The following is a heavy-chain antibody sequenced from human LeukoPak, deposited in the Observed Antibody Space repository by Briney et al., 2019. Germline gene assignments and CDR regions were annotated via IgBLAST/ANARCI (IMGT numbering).Heavy chain of an antibody. CDR3: ARDLGRVGSSGWYPYSWFDP. Sequence: GASVKVSCKASGYTFTSYGISWVRQAPGRGLEWMGWISAYNGNTNYAQKLQGRVTMTTDTSTSTAYMELRSLRSDDTAVYYCARDLGRVGSSGWYPYSWFDPWGQGTLVTVSS. V-gene: IGHV1-18*01. J-gene: IGHJ5*02. CDR2: ISAYNGNT. D-gene: IGHD6-19*01. CDR1: GYTFTSYG.